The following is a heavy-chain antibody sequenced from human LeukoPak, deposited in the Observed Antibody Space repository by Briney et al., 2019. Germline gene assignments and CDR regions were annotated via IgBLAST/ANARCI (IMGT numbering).Heavy chain of an antibody. V-gene: IGHV4-59*08. CDR1: GGSFSSYY. J-gene: IGHJ6*02. CDR2: IYYRGGT. Sequence: PSETLSLTCTVSGGSFSSYYWSWIRQPPGKGLEWIGYIYYRGGTNYNPSLKSRLTISVDTSKNQFSLKLSSVTAADTAVYSCARRVSGYGMDVWGQGTTVTVSS. D-gene: IGHD3-3*01. CDR3: ARRVSGYGMDV.